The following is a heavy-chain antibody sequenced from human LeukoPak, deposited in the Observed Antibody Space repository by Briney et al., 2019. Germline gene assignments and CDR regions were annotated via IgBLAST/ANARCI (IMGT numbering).Heavy chain of an antibody. CDR2: IRYDGSNK. CDR1: GFIFSSYG. V-gene: IGHV3-30*02. CDR3: AKDQTGPFDY. J-gene: IGHJ4*02. Sequence: GGSLRLSCAASGFIFSSYGMHWVRQAPCKGLEWVAFIRYDGSNKYYADSVKGRFTISRDNSKNTLYLQMNSLRAEDTAVYYCAKDQTGPFDYWGQGTLVTVSS.